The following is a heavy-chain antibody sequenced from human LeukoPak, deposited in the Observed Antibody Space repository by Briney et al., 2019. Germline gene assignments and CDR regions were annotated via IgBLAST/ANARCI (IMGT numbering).Heavy chain of an antibody. V-gene: IGHV4-39*01. D-gene: IGHD4-23*01. CDR1: GGSNSSCSYY. CDR2: IYYRGAT. Sequence: SETLSLTCAVCGGSNSSCSYYGRRIPQPRAKGLEWIGGIYYRGATSVNPSLKSRVTISVDTSKKQISLKLSSVTAADKAVNYCARSLLRGYTDYWGQRTLVTVSS. CDR3: ARSLLRGYTDY. J-gene: IGHJ4*02.